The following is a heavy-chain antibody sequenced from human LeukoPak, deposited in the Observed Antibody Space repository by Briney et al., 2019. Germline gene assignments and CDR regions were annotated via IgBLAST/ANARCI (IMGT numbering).Heavy chain of an antibody. CDR3: ARTSNLAAPGTH. CDR2: IIPILGIA. Sequence: SVKVSCKASGGTFSSYAISWVRQAPGQGLEWMGRIIPILGIANYAQKFQGRVTITADKSTSTAYMELSSLRSEDTAVYYCARTSNLAAPGTHWGQGTLVTVSS. J-gene: IGHJ4*02. CDR1: GGTFSSYA. V-gene: IGHV1-69*04. D-gene: IGHD6-13*01.